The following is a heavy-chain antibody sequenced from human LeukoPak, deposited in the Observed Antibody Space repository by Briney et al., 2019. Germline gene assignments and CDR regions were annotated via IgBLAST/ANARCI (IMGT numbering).Heavy chain of an antibody. V-gene: IGHV6-1*01. CDR3: VRDSGYGLDAFAI. CDR2: TYYRSKWSN. Sequence: SQTLSLTCAISGDSVSSNRAAWNWIRQSPSRGLEWLGRTYYRSKWSNDYALSVKSRITINPDTSKNQFSLQLNSVTPEDTAVYYCVRDSGYGLDAFAIWDQGTMVTVSS. CDR1: GDSVSSNRAA. J-gene: IGHJ3*02. D-gene: IGHD5-12*01.